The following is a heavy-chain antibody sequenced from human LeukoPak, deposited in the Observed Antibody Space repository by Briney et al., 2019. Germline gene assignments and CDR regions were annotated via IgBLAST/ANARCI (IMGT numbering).Heavy chain of an antibody. CDR2: FTPMFGTA. CDR3: ARRGVITFLGGAQPGGAFDI. V-gene: IGHV1-69*05. D-gene: IGHD3-10*01. CDR1: GGTFSSYA. Sequence: SVKVPCKASGGTFSSYAISWVRQAPGQGLEWMGRFTPMFGTANYAQNFQGRVTINTDESTSTAYMEVSSLRSEDTAVYYCARRGVITFLGGAQPGGAFDIGAKGT. J-gene: IGHJ3*02.